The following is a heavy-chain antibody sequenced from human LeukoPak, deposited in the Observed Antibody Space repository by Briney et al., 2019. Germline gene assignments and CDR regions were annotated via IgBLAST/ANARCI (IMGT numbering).Heavy chain of an antibody. D-gene: IGHD3-22*01. J-gene: IGHJ4*02. V-gene: IGHV4-4*02. CDR1: GGSVTSTNW. Sequence: SETLSLTCGVSGGSVTSTNWWTWVRQPPGKGLEWIGEVHLDGSTNYNPSLKSRLTMSVDLSENHVSLKLTSVTAADTAVYYCARLVQQSSGIVVRGYYFEYWGQGTLVTVSS. CDR2: VHLDGST. CDR3: ARLVQQSSGIVVRGYYFEY.